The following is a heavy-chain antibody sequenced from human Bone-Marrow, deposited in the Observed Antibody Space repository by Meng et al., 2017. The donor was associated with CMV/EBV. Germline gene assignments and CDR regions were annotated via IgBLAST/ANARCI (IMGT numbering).Heavy chain of an antibody. CDR3: AHRPTEGLFDY. CDR2: IYWDGDK. Sequence: QIALKESGPVLLKPTQPLTLTCTFSGFSLNSNGMGVGWIRQPPGKALEWLALIYWDGDKRYSPSLKSRLTITKDTSNNQVVLTMTNMGPVDTATYFCAHRPTEGLFDYWGQGTLVTVAS. V-gene: IGHV2-5*02. CDR1: GFSLNSNGMG. J-gene: IGHJ4*02.